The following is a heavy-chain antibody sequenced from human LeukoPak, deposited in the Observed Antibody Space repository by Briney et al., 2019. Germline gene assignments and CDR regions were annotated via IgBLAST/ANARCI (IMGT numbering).Heavy chain of an antibody. CDR2: ISVYSDNT. CDR1: GYTFNSSV. CDR3: ARAIHQQLLGWYFDF. D-gene: IGHD6-13*01. J-gene: IGHJ4*02. V-gene: IGHV1-18*01. Sequence: ASVKVSCKTSGYTFNSSVITWVRQAPGQGLEWMGWISVYSDNTNYAQKLQGRITMTTDTPTSTAYMELRSLRSDDTAMYFCARAIHQQLLGWYFDFWGQGTLVTVSS.